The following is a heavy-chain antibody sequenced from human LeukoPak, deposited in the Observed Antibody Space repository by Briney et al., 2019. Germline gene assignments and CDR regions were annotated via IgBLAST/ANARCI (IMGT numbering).Heavy chain of an antibody. V-gene: IGHV3-23*01. CDR3: AKDPPPGDWGYFDY. J-gene: IGHJ4*02. D-gene: IGHD7-27*01. CDR1: GFTFSSYA. Sequence: GGSLRLSCAASGFTFSSYAMSWVRQAPGKGLEWVSAISGSGGSTYYADSVKGRFTISRDNSKNTLYLQMNSLGAEDMAVYYCAKDPPPGDWGYFDYWGQGTLVTVSS. CDR2: ISGSGGST.